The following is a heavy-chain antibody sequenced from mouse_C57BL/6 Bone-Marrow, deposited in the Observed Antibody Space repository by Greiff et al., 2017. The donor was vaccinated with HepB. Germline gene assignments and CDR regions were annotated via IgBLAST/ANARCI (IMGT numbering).Heavy chain of an antibody. J-gene: IGHJ3*01. CDR3: AMEAGASFAY. CDR1: GFTFSDYG. Sequence: EVQGVESGGGLVKPGGSLKLSCAASGFTFSDYGMHWVSQAPEKGLEWVAYIRSGSSTIYYADTVKGRFTISRDNAKHTLFLQMTSLRSEDTAMYYCAMEAGASFAYWGQGTLVTVSA. D-gene: IGHD1-1*02. CDR2: IRSGSSTI. V-gene: IGHV5-17*01.